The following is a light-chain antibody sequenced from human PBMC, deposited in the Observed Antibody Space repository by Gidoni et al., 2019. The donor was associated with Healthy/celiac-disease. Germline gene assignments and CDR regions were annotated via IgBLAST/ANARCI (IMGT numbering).Light chain of an antibody. CDR1: QDISNY. V-gene: IGKV1-33*01. CDR3: QQYDNLPPAVTPEGV. CDR2: DAS. J-gene: IGKJ4*01. Sequence: DIQMTQSPSSLSASVGDRVTITCQASQDISNYLNWYQQKPGKAPKLLIYDASNLETGVPSRFSGSGSGTDFTFTISSLQPEDIATYYCQQYDNLPPAVTPEGVFGGGTKVEIK.